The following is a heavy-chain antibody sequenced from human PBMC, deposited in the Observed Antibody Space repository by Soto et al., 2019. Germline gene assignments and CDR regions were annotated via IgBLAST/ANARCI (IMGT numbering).Heavy chain of an antibody. D-gene: IGHD2-2*01. J-gene: IGHJ3*02. CDR3: ARVSDGSTSCCYDAFDI. Sequence: GGSLRLSCAASGFTFSSYGMHWVRQAPGKGLEWVAVIWYDGSNKYYADSVKGRFTISRDNSKNTLYLQMNSLRAEDTAVYYCARVSDGSTSCCYDAFDIWGQGTMVTVSS. CDR1: GFTFSSYG. V-gene: IGHV3-33*01. CDR2: IWYDGSNK.